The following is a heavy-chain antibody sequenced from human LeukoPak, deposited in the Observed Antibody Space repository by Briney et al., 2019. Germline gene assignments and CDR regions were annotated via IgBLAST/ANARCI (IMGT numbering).Heavy chain of an antibody. D-gene: IGHD1-26*01. CDR1: GFTFSDYY. Sequence: GGSLRLSCTASGFTFSDYYMSWIRQAPGKGLEWVSYITTSSSYTNYADSVRGRFTISRDNAKNSLYLQMNSLRAEDTAVYYCARAYYSGSYNPFDYWGQGTLVTVSS. CDR3: ARAYYSGSYNPFDY. J-gene: IGHJ4*02. V-gene: IGHV3-11*06. CDR2: ITTSSSYT.